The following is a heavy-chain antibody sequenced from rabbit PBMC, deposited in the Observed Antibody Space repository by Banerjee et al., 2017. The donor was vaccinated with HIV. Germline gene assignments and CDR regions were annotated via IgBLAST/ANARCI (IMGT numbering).Heavy chain of an antibody. D-gene: IGHD4-1*01. CDR2: INTSSGST. V-gene: IGHV1S40*01. J-gene: IGHJ4*01. Sequence: GKGLEWIACINTSSGSTVYATWAKGRFTISRTSSTTVSLQMTSLTAADTATYFCARVTGSVWGVGFGLWSQGTLVTVS. CDR3: ARVTGSVWGVGFGL.